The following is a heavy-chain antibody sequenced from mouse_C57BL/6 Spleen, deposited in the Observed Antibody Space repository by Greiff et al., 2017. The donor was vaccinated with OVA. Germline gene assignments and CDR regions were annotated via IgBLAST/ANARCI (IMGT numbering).Heavy chain of an antibody. J-gene: IGHJ3*01. D-gene: IGHD2-4*01. CDR3: ARPDYGFAY. V-gene: IGHV1-61*01. CDR1: GYPFTSYW. CDR2: IYPSDSET. Sequence: QVQLQQPGAELVRPGSSVTLSCKASGYPFTSYWMDWVTQRPGQGLEWIGNIYPSDSETPYNQKFQDKATLTVDKSSSTAYMQLSSLTSEDSAVYYCARPDYGFAYWGQGTLVTVSA.